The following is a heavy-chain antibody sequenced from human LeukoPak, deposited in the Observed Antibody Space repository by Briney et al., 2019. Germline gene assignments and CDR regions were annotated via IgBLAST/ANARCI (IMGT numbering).Heavy chain of an antibody. J-gene: IGHJ3*02. CDR3: ARGRQLVLGAFDI. CDR1: GGSISSYY. Sequence: SETLSLTCTVSGGSISSYYWSWIRQPPGKGLEWIGYIYYSGSTNYNPSLKSRVTISVDTSKNQFSLKLSSVTAADTAVYYCARGRQLVLGAFDIWGQGTMVTVSS. V-gene: IGHV4-59*01. D-gene: IGHD6-13*01. CDR2: IYYSGST.